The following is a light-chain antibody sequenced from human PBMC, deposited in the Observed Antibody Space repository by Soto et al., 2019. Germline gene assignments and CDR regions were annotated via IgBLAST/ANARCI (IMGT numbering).Light chain of an antibody. CDR2: TND. CDR1: SSNIGSKP. Sequence: QSVLTQPPSASGTPGQRVTISCSGSSSNIGSKPINWYQHLPGTAPKLLIFTNDRRPSGVPDRFSGSQSGTSGSLAITGLQSADEADYYCATWDDTLKGPVFGGETKLTVL. J-gene: IGLJ3*02. CDR3: ATWDDTLKGPV. V-gene: IGLV1-44*01.